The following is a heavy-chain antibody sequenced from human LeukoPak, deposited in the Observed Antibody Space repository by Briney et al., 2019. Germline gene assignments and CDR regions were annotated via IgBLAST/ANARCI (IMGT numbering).Heavy chain of an antibody. J-gene: IGHJ4*02. Sequence: SGGSLRLSCAASGFTFSSYAMIWLRQTPGKGLEWVSAISRSGGSTYYEDSVKGRFTISRDNSKDTLYLQMNSLRHEDTAVYYFAKASGGRRSSLFDYWGQGTLVTVSS. CDR1: GFTFSSYA. CDR2: ISRSGGST. V-gene: IGHV3-23*01. CDR3: AKASGGRRSSLFDY. D-gene: IGHD1-26*01.